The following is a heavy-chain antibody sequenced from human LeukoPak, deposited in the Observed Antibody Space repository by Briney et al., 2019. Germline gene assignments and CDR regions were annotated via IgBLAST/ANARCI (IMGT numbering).Heavy chain of an antibody. CDR3: GAHYYDSSGYYYVVDN. J-gene: IGHJ4*02. V-gene: IGHV3-73*01. D-gene: IGHD3-22*01. CDR2: IRSKANSYAT. CDR1: GFTFSSYA. Sequence: GGSLRLSCAASGFTFSSYAMSWVRQASGKGLEWVGRIRSKANSYATAYAASVKGRFTISRDDSKNTAYLQMNSLKTEDTAVYYCGAHYYDSSGYYYVVDNWGQGTLVTVSS.